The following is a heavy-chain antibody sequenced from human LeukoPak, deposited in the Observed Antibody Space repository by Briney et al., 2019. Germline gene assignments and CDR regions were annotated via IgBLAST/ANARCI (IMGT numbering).Heavy chain of an antibody. CDR2: FYNSGSS. CDR1: GGSISDYY. CDR3: TRGAGWLIDY. D-gene: IGHD3-16*01. Sequence: SETLSLTCTFSGGSISDYYRGWIRQPPGKGLEWIGYFYNSGSSTYNPSLKSRVTISVDTSKEQFSLKVNSVTAADTAVYYCTRGAGWLIDYWGQGILVTVSS. J-gene: IGHJ4*02. V-gene: IGHV4-59*01.